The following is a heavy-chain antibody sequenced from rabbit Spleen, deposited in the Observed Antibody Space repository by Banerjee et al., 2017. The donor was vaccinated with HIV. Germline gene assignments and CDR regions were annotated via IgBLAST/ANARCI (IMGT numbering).Heavy chain of an antibody. CDR1: GFSFSSYW. J-gene: IGHJ4*01. V-gene: IGHV1S40*01. CDR3: TADDGNANL. Sequence: QSLEESGGDLVKSGASLTLTCTASGFSFSSYWMRWVRQAPGKGLEWIGTISSGGNIWYASWAKGRFTISKTSSTTVTLQMTSLTDADTATYFCTADDGNANLWGPGTLVTVS. D-gene: IGHD3-3*01. CDR2: ISSGGNI.